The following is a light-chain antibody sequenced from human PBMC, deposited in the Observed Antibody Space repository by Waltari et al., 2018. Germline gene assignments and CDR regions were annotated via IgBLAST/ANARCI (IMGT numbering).Light chain of an antibody. V-gene: IGKV4-1*01. Sequence: DIVMTQSPDSLAVSLGEGATINRKSSQSVFCSSGNKDYLNWFQQKPGQPPRAVIYWASTRENGVPDRFSGSGSGTDFTLTINSLQAEDVAVYYCQQYCTSPPTFGQGTQVEIK. CDR2: WAS. J-gene: IGKJ2*01. CDR3: QQYCTSPPT. CDR1: QSVFCSSGNKDY.